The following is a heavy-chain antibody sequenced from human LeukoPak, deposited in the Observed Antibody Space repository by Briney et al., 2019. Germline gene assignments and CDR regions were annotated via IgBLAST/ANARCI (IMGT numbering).Heavy chain of an antibody. V-gene: IGHV3-21*01. Sequence: PGGSLRLSCAASGFTFSSYSMNWVRQAPGKGLEWVSSISSSSSYIYYADSVKGRFTISRDNAKNSLYLQMNSLRAEDTAVYYCARDAKSSSSWYYFDYWGQGTLVTVSS. J-gene: IGHJ4*02. CDR1: GFTFSSYS. D-gene: IGHD6-13*01. CDR2: ISSSSSYI. CDR3: ARDAKSSSSWYYFDY.